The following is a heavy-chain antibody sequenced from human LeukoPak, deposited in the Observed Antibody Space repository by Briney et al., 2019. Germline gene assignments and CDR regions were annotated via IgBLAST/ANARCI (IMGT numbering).Heavy chain of an antibody. D-gene: IGHD1-20*01. CDR2: IWYDGSNK. CDR3: ARDPPSNWNYYYYYGMDV. J-gene: IGHJ6*02. CDR1: GFTFSSYG. Sequence: GGSLRLPCAASGFTFSSYGMHWVRQAPGKGLEWVAVIWYDGSNKYYADSVKGRFTISRDNSKNTLYLQMNSLRAEDTAVYYCARDPPSNWNYYYYYGMDVWGQGTTVTVSS. V-gene: IGHV3-33*01.